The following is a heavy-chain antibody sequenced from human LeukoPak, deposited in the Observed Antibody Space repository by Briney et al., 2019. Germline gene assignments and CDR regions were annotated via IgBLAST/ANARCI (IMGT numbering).Heavy chain of an antibody. Sequence: GSSVKVSCKASGGTFSSYAISWVRQAPGQGLEGMGGIIPIFGTANYAQKFQGRVTITADESTSTAYMELSSLRSEDTAVYYCAREAGPSGYYYYYGMDVWGQGTTVTVSS. V-gene: IGHV1-69*01. CDR3: AREAGPSGYYYYYGMDV. CDR2: IIPIFGTA. J-gene: IGHJ6*02. D-gene: IGHD3-3*01. CDR1: GGTFSSYA.